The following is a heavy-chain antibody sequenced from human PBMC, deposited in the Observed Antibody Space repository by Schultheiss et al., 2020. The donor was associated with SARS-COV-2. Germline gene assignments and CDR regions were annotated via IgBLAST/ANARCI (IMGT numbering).Heavy chain of an antibody. Sequence: SETLSLTCTVSGGSISSSGYFWGWIRQPPGKGLEWIGYIYYSGSTYYNPSLKSRVTISVVTSKNQFSLKLSSVTAADTAVYYCARGIAAADYWGQGTLVTVSS. CDR3: ARGIAAADY. D-gene: IGHD6-13*01. CDR1: GGSISSSGYF. V-gene: IGHV4-39*07. CDR2: IYYSGST. J-gene: IGHJ4*02.